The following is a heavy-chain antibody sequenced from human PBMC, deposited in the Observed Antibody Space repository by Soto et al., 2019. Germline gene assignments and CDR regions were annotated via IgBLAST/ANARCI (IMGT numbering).Heavy chain of an antibody. CDR1: GYTFTSYD. V-gene: IGHV1-46*01. J-gene: IGHJ4*02. D-gene: IGHD6-6*01. CDR2: MNPSGGST. CDR3: ARVDSSCLQFDY. Sequence: SVKVSGKPSGYTFTSYDMHWVRQAPGQGLEWMGIMNPSGGSTSYAQKIQGRVTMTRDPSTSTVYMELNSLRSEDTAVYYCARVDSSCLQFDYWGQGTLVTVSS.